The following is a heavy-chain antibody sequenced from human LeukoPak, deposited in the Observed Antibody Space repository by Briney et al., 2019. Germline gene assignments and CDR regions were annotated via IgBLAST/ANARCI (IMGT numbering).Heavy chain of an antibody. CDR2: IYYSGNT. CDR3: ARGWMATITA. V-gene: IGHV4-39*07. Sequence: PSETLSLTCTVSGGSISSSSYYWGWIRQPPGKGLEWIGSIYYSGNTYYNPSLKSRATISVDTSKNQFSLKLSSVTAADTAVYYCARGWMATITAWGQGTLVTVSS. CDR1: GGSISSSSYY. J-gene: IGHJ5*02. D-gene: IGHD5-24*01.